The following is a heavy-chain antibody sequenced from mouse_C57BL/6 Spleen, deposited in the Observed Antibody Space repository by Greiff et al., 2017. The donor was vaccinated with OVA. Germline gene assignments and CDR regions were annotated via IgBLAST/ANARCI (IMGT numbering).Heavy chain of an antibody. J-gene: IGHJ4*01. Sequence: QVHVKQPGTELVKPGASVKLSCKASGYTFTSYWMHWVKQRPGQGLEWIGNINPSNGGTNYNEKFKSKATLTVDKSSSTAYMQLSSLTSEDSAVYYCARGGGYYAMDYWGQGTSVTVSS. CDR2: INPSNGGT. D-gene: IGHD1-1*02. CDR3: ARGGGYYAMDY. CDR1: GYTFTSYW. V-gene: IGHV1-53*01.